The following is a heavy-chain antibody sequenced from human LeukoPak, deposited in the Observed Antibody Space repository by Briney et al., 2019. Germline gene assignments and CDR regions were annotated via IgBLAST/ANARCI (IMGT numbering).Heavy chain of an antibody. Sequence: ASVKVSCKASGGTFSSYAISWVRQAPGQGLEWMGRIIPILGIANYAQKFQGRVTITADKSTSTAYMELSSLRSEDTAVYYCARDCVGATGNWFDPWGQGTLVTVSS. CDR1: GGTFSSYA. CDR2: IIPILGIA. CDR3: ARDCVGATGNWFDP. J-gene: IGHJ5*02. V-gene: IGHV1-69*04. D-gene: IGHD1-26*01.